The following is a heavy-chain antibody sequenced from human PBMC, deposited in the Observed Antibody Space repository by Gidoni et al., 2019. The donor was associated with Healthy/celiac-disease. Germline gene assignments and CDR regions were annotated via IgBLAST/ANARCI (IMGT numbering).Heavy chain of an antibody. J-gene: IGHJ4*02. Sequence: EGQLVESGGGLVQPGGSLRLSCAAAGFTFSIYDLHWVRQATGKGLKWVSAIGTAGDTYYPGSVKGRFTISRENAKNALYLQMNSLRAGDTAVYYCARALIVVVPAAIRRSSGSKCYWGQGTLVTVSS. CDR2: IGTAGDT. CDR3: ARALIVVVPAAIRRSSGSKCY. D-gene: IGHD2-2*02. CDR1: GFTFSIYD. V-gene: IGHV3-13*01.